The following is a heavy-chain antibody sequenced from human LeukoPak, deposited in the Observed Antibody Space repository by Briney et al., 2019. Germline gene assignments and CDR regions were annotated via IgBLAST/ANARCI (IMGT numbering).Heavy chain of an antibody. CDR2: INSDGSSI. D-gene: IGHD2-2*01. CDR1: GFTLSSYW. Sequence: PGGSLRLSCAASGFTLSSYWMHWVRQAPGKGLVWVSRINSDGSSISYADSVKGRFTISRDNAKNTLYLQMNSLRAEDTAVYYCARGYCSSPNCYPRFDVFDIWGEGTMVTVSP. J-gene: IGHJ3*02. V-gene: IGHV3-74*01. CDR3: ARGYCSSPNCYPRFDVFDI.